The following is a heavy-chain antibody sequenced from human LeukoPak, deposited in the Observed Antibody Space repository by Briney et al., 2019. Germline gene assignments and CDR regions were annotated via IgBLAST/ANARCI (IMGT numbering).Heavy chain of an antibody. CDR2: IYYSGST. CDR1: GGSITGYY. V-gene: IGHV4-59*08. J-gene: IGHJ4*02. D-gene: IGHD5-18*01. Sequence: SETLSLTCTVSGGSITGYYRSWIRQPPGKGLEWIAYIYYSGSTSYNPSLKSRVTMSVDTSKNQFSLNLSSVTAADTAVYYCATQATGTSYGVFDYWGQGPLVTVSS. CDR3: ATQATGTSYGVFDY.